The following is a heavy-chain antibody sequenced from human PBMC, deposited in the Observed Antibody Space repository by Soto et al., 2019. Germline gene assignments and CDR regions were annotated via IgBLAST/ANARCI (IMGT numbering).Heavy chain of an antibody. V-gene: IGHV1-69*02. CDR3: AKFLVFEHHSYMDV. J-gene: IGHJ6*03. CDR2: SIPIQGRA. Sequence: QVELVQSGAEVRKTGSSVKVSCEASGGSFIGYIFTWVRQAPGQGFEWMGRSIPIQGRADYALKFQDRGTITTDRATQKVYMELRSLRPEDTALYYCAKFLVFEHHSYMDVWGKGTTVTVSS. CDR1: GGSFIGYI. D-gene: IGHD3-3*01.